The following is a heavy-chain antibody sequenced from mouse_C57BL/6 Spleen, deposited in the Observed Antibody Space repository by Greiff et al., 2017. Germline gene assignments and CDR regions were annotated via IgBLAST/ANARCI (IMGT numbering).Heavy chain of an antibody. Sequence: QVQLQQPGAELVKPGASVKLSCKASGYTFTSYWMQWVKQRPGQGLEWIGEIDPSDSYTNYNQKFKGKATLTVDTSSSTAYMQLSSLTSEDSAVYYCARGDFYGNYGGSYYFDYWGQGTTLTVSS. CDR1: GYTFTSYW. D-gene: IGHD2-1*01. J-gene: IGHJ2*01. CDR2: IDPSDSYT. CDR3: ARGDFYGNYGGSYYFDY. V-gene: IGHV1-50*01.